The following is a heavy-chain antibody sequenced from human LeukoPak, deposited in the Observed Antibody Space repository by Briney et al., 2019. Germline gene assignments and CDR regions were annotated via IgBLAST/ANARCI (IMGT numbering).Heavy chain of an antibody. D-gene: IGHD3-16*01. J-gene: IGHJ6*02. CDR1: GFPFSDYA. Sequence: PGGSLRLSCAASGFPFSDYAMTWVRQTPGKGLEWVSAISGSGGSTYYADSVKGRFTISRDNSKNTLYLQMNSLRAEDTAVYYCAKDPGDRTVSYYYYYYGMDVWGQGTTVTVSS. CDR3: AKDPGDRTVSYYYYYYGMDV. CDR2: ISGSGGST. V-gene: IGHV3-23*01.